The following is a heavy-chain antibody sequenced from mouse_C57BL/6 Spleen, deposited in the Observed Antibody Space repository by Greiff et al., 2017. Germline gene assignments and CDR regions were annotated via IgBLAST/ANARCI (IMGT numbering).Heavy chain of an antibody. J-gene: IGHJ4*01. CDR1: GFTFTDYY. Sequence: EVMLVESGGGLVQPGGSLSLSCAASGFTFTDYYMSWVRQPPGKALEWLGFIRNKANGYTTEYSASVKGRFTISRDNSQSILYLQMNALRAEDSATYYCARYRELGLGAMDYWGQGTSVTVSS. CDR2: IRNKANGYTT. D-gene: IGHD4-1*01. V-gene: IGHV7-3*01. CDR3: ARYRELGLGAMDY.